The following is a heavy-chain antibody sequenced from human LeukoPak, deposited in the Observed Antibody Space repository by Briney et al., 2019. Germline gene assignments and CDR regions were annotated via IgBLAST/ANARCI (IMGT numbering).Heavy chain of an antibody. CDR2: IYDSGST. V-gene: IGHV4-30-2*01. Sequence: SETLSLTCAVSGGSISGGGYSWTWIRQPPGKNLEWIGYIYDSGSTYYNPSLQSRVTISVDTSRNQLSLQLSSVTAADTAVYYCARHKNYGSGRRVDPWGQGTLVTVSS. CDR1: GGSISGGGYS. D-gene: IGHD3-10*01. CDR3: ARHKNYGSGRRVDP. J-gene: IGHJ5*02.